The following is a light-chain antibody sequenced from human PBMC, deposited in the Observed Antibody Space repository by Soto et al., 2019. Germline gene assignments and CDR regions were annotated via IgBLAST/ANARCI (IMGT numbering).Light chain of an antibody. CDR2: AAS. CDR3: QKYDSAPWT. J-gene: IGKJ1*01. V-gene: IGKV1-27*01. CDR1: QGISNY. Sequence: DIQMTQSPSSLSASVRDRVTITCRASQGISNYLAWYQQKPGKVPKLLIYAASTLQSVVPSRFSGSGSGTDFTLTISRLQPEDVATYYCQKYDSAPWTLGHGTQVEIK.